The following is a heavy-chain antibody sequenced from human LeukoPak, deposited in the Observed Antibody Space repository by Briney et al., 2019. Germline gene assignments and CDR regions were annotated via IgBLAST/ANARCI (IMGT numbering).Heavy chain of an antibody. CDR1: GFTVSSNY. Sequence: GGSLRLSCAASGFTVSSNYMSWVRQAPGKGLEWVSVIYSGGSTYYADSVKGRFTISRDNSKNTLYLQMNSLRAEDTAVYYCARNIVLTGWYFDLWGRGTLVTVSS. D-gene: IGHD2-8*01. V-gene: IGHV3-66*01. J-gene: IGHJ2*01. CDR3: ARNIVLTGWYFDL. CDR2: IYSGGST.